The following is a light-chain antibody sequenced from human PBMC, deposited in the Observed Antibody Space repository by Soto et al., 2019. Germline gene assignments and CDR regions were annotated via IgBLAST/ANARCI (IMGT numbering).Light chain of an antibody. CDR3: QQYSSYPLT. CDR2: AAS. Sequence: DIQMTQSPSSLSASVGYRVTITCRASQGISRNLAWIQQRPGKAPKSLVYAASNLESGVPTKFSGSGSGTDFTLTISSLQPEDFATYYCQQYSSYPLTFGQGTRLEI. J-gene: IGKJ5*01. CDR1: QGISRN. V-gene: IGKV1-16*02.